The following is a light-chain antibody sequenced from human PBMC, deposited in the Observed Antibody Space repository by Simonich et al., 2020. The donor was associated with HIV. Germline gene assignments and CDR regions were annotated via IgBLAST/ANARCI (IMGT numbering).Light chain of an antibody. CDR1: QSLVHSDGNTY. Sequence: DVVMTQSPLSLPVTLGQPASISCRSSQSLVHSDGNTYLNWFQQRPGQSPRRLIYKVSKLDSGVPDRVSGSGSGTDFTLKISRVEAEDVGIYYCMQGTHWPYTFGQGTKLEIK. J-gene: IGKJ2*01. CDR2: KVS. CDR3: MQGTHWPYT. V-gene: IGKV2-30*02.